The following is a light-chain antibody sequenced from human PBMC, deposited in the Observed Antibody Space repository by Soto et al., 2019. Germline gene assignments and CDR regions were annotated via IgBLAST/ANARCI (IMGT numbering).Light chain of an antibody. Sequence: DIQMTQSPSTLSASVGGRVTITCRASQSISSWLAWYQQKPGKAPKILIYDVSSFESGVPSRFSGSGSGTEFTLTISSLQPDDFATYYCQQYNTFWTFGQGTKVDIK. J-gene: IGKJ1*01. CDR3: QQYNTFWT. CDR1: QSISSW. V-gene: IGKV1-5*01. CDR2: DVS.